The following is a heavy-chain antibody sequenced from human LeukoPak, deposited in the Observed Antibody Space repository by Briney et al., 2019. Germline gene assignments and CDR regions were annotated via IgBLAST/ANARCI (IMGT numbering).Heavy chain of an antibody. CDR2: ISRSSSTI. CDR3: ARVRIDYYDSSGYYYDAFDI. V-gene: IGHV3-48*02. D-gene: IGHD3-22*01. J-gene: IGHJ3*02. Sequence: GGSLRLSCAASGPTFSSYSMNWVRQAPGKGLEWVSYISRSSSTISYADSVKGRFTISRDNAKNSLYLQMNSLRDEDTAVYYCARVRIDYYDSSGYYYDAFDIWGQGTMVTVSS. CDR1: GPTFSSYS.